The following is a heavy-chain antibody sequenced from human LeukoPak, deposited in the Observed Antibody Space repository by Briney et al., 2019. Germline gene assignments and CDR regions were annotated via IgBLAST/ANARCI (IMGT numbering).Heavy chain of an antibody. J-gene: IGHJ4*02. D-gene: IGHD5-18*01. Sequence: ASVKVSCKASGYTFTGYYMHWVRQAPGQGLEWMGWINPNSGGTNYAQKFQGRGTMTRDTSISTAYMELSRLRSDDTAVYYCASVGSGYSYGSIDYWGQGTLVTVSS. V-gene: IGHV1-2*02. CDR3: ASVGSGYSYGSIDY. CDR2: INPNSGGT. CDR1: GYTFTGYY.